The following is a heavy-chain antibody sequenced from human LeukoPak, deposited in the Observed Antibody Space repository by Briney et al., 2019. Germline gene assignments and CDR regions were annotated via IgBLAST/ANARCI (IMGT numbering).Heavy chain of an antibody. V-gene: IGHV4-4*07. CDR2: IYSTGSA. CDR3: ARQIASAGTAGFDF. CDR1: GGSISSYY. Sequence: SETLSLTCTVSGGSISSYYWSWIRQPAGKGREWIGRIYSTGSANYNPSLKSRVTMSVDTSKNQFSLRLRSVTAADTAVYYCARQIASAGTAGFDFWGQGALVTVSS. D-gene: IGHD6-13*01. J-gene: IGHJ4*02.